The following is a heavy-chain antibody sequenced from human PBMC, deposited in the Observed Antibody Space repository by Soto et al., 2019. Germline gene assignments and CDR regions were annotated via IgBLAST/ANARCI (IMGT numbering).Heavy chain of an antibody. CDR1: GFTFSSYA. CDR2: ISYDGSNK. CDR3: ARASFGSYGYFDY. V-gene: IGHV3-30-3*01. Sequence: SLRLSCAASGFTFSSYAMHWVRQAPGKGLEWVAVISYDGSNKYYADSVKGRFTISRDNSKNTLYLQMNSLRAEDTAVYYCARASFGSYGYFDYWGQGTLVTVSS. J-gene: IGHJ4*02. D-gene: IGHD1-26*01.